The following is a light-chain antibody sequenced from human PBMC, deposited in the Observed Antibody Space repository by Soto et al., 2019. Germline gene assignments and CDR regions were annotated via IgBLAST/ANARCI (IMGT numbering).Light chain of an antibody. Sequence: IQMTQSPSSLSASVGGRVTITCRASQSILAYLNWYQVKLGKPPRLLIFSASNLQSGVPPRFNSSGSGTDFALTIGGVEPDDAATYYCQQTYATAFTFGQGTNL. CDR2: SAS. V-gene: IGKV1-39*01. J-gene: IGKJ2*01. CDR1: QSILAY. CDR3: QQTYATAFT.